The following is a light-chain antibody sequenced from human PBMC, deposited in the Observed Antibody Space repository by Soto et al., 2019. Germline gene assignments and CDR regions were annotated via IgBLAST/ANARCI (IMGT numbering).Light chain of an antibody. CDR3: QQYKSRRT. CDR1: QSISNW. J-gene: IGKJ1*01. V-gene: IGKV1-5*01. Sequence: DIQMTQSPSTLSASVGDRVTITCRASQSISNWLAWYQQKPGKAPNLLIYDASTLQSGVPSRFSGSGSGTEFTLTISSLQPDDSATYYCQQYKSRRTFGQGTKVDIK. CDR2: DAS.